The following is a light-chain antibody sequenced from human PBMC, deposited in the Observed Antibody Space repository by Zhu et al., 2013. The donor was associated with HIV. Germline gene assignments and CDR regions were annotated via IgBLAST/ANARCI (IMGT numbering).Light chain of an antibody. CDR2: KAS. V-gene: IGKV1-5*03. Sequence: DIQMTQSPSTLSASVGDRVTITCRASQSISSWLAWYQQKPGKAPKLLIYKASSLESGVPSRFSGSGSGTEFTLTISRLEPEDFAVYYCQQYGDSPPYTFGQGTKLEIK. J-gene: IGKJ2*01. CDR1: QSISSW. CDR3: QQYGDSPPYT.